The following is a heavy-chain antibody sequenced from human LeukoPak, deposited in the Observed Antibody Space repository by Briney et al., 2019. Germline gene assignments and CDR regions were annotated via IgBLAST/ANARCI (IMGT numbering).Heavy chain of an antibody. CDR3: ARAGITIFGVVILTHNWFDP. V-gene: IGHV4-34*01. CDR2: INHSGST. J-gene: IGHJ5*02. Sequence: SETLSLTCAVYGGSFSGYYWSWIRQPPGKGLEWIGEINHSGSTNYNPPLKSRVTISVDTSKNQFSLKLSSVTAADTAVYYCARAGITIFGVVILTHNWFDPWGQGTLVTVSS. CDR1: GGSFSGYY. D-gene: IGHD3-3*01.